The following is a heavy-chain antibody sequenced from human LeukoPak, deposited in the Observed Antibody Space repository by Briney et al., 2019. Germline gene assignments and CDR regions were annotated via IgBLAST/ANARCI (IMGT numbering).Heavy chain of an antibody. Sequence: QTGRSLRLSCAASGFTFSSYAMYWVRQAPGKGLEWVSYIDARSGIVYYADSVQGRFTISRDDAKNTVFLQMNSLRVDDTAVYYCARTYDFGRGPPGDAFDNWGQGTLVTVPS. J-gene: IGHJ3*02. CDR1: GFTFSSYA. V-gene: IGHV3-48*01. D-gene: IGHD3-3*01. CDR2: IDARSGIV. CDR3: ARTYDFGRGPPGDAFDN.